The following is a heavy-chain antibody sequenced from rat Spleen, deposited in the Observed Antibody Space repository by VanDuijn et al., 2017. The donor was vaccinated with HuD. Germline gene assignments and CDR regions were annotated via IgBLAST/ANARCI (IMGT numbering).Heavy chain of an antibody. D-gene: IGHD1-9*01. J-gene: IGHJ2*01. CDR1: GYTITDYL. CDR3: TRTYGYKGGYFNY. Sequence: EVQLQQSGPELRRPGSSVKLSCKASGYTITDYLIHWVKHRPEHGLEWIGWIDPEDGETKYAQKFQSRATLTADTSSNAAYMHLSSLTSEDTATYFCTRTYGYKGGYFNYWGQGVMVTVSS. CDR2: IDPEDGET. V-gene: IGHV1-8*01.